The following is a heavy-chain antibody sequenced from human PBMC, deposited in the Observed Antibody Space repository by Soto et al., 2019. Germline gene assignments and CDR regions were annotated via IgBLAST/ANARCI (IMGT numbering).Heavy chain of an antibody. CDR3: ARDRAGYCSSTSCYSLDYYGMDV. CDR2: TYYSGST. CDR1: GGSISSGGYY. V-gene: IGHV4-31*03. J-gene: IGHJ6*02. D-gene: IGHD2-2*01. Sequence: TSETLSLTCTVSGGSISSGGYYWSWIRQHPGKGLEWIGYTYYSGSTYYNPSLKSRVTISVDTSKNQFSLKLSSVTAADTAVYYCARDRAGYCSSTSCYSLDYYGMDVWGQGTTVTVSS.